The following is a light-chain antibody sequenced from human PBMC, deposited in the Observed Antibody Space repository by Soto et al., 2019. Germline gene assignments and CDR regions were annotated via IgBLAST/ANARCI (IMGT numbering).Light chain of an antibody. Sequence: EVVLTQSPGTLSLSPGERATLSCRASQSVADSYLAWYQQKPGRASRLLFYAATRRATGIPDRFSGSGSGTDFTLTISTLEPDDFAVYYCHHFGSSPETFGQGTKVE. CDR1: QSVADSY. V-gene: IGKV3-20*01. CDR3: HHFGSSPET. J-gene: IGKJ1*01. CDR2: AAT.